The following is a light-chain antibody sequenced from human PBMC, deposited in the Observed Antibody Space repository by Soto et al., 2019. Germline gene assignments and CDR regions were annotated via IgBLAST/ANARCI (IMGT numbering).Light chain of an antibody. V-gene: IGKV1-5*03. CDR1: QSISSW. J-gene: IGKJ3*01. CDR3: QQCNSYPFT. CDR2: QAS. Sequence: DIQMTQSPSTLSASVGDRVTITCRASQSISSWLAWYQQKPGKAPKLLIYQASNLESGVPSRFSGSGSGTEFTLTISSLQPDDFATYYCQQCNSYPFTFGPGIKVDVK.